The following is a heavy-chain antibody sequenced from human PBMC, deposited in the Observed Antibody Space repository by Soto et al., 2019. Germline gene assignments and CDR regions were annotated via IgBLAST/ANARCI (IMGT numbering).Heavy chain of an antibody. CDR2: IYYSGNT. J-gene: IGHJ5*02. D-gene: IGHD3-10*01. Sequence: KHSETLSLSCTVGGSSVCNISYFWVWLRQPPGKGLEWIGSIYYSGNTYYSPSLKSRVTISVDTSKNQFSLKLNSLTASDTAVYSCARGGSGTWQWFDPWGQGTLVTVSS. CDR3: ARGGSGTWQWFDP. V-gene: IGHV4-39*01. CDR1: GSSVCNISYF.